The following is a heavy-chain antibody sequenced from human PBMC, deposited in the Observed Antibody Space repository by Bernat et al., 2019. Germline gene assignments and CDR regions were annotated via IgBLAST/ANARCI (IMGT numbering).Heavy chain of an antibody. CDR1: GFTFSSYG. CDR3: ARDSRLVQDY. J-gene: IGHJ4*02. V-gene: IGHV3-30*03. D-gene: IGHD6-13*01. CDR2: ISYDGSNK. Sequence: QVQLVESGGGVVQPGRSLRLSCAASGFTFSSYGMHWVRQAPGKGLEWVAVISYDGSNKYYADSVKGRFTISRDNSKNTLYLQMNSLRAEDTAVYYCARDSRLVQDYWGQGTLVTVSS.